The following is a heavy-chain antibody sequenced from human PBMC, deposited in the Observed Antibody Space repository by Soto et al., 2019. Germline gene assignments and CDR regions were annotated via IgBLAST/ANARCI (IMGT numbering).Heavy chain of an antibody. V-gene: IGHV2-70*12. CDR3: ARTLCSIPMPNHPEMGV. Sequence: SGPTLVNPTQTLTLTCTFSGFSLSTDGMCVSWIRQPPGQALEWLALIDWVDDKYYSPSLKTRLTISKDTSKNQVVLMMTNMAPGDTAPYSCARTLCSIPMPNHPEMGVWDQGIRVIVSS. CDR1: GFSLSTDGMC. CDR2: IDWVDDK. J-gene: IGHJ6*01. D-gene: IGHD2-2*01.